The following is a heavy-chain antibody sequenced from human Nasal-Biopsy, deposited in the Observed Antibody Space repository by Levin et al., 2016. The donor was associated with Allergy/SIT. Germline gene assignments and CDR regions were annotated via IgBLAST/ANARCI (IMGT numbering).Heavy chain of an antibody. V-gene: IGHV3-30*18. CDR3: AKRGGPKDSGIYSAVDL. CDR2: ISYDATNI. Sequence: GESLKISCAASGVPFSTYGMHWVRQAPGKGLEWLAVISYDATNIYYADSLKGRFTISRDNSKNTLYLQMNSLRVEDTAVYYCAKRGGPKDSGIYSAVDLWGQGTLVTVSS. CDR1: GVPFSTYG. J-gene: IGHJ5*02. D-gene: IGHD1-26*01.